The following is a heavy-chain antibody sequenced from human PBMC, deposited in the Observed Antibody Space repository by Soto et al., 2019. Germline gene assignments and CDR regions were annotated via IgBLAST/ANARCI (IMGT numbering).Heavy chain of an antibody. D-gene: IGHD1-1*01. J-gene: IGHJ4*02. CDR2: IYWDDDK. Sequence: QITLKESGPMLVKPTQTLTLTCTFSGFSLSTSGVGVGWIRQPPGKALEWLALIYWDDDKRYSPSLITRLTITKHTSKNLALLTMTNMDPADTATSYCEHSMEPRIFDFWGQGTLVTVST. CDR3: EHSMEPRIFDF. CDR1: GFSLSTSGVG. V-gene: IGHV2-5*02.